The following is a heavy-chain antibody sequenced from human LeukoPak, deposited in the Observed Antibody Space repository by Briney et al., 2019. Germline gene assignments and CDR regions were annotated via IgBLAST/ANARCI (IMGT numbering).Heavy chain of an antibody. D-gene: IGHD5-18*01. CDR1: GFTVSSYG. CDR3: AKLGMMDTANSY. CDR2: ISYDGSNK. V-gene: IGHV3-30*18. J-gene: IGHJ4*02. Sequence: GGSLRLSCAASGFTVSSYGMHWVRQAPGKGLEWVAVISYDGSNKYYADSVKGRFTISRDNSKNTLYLQMNSLRAEDTAVYYCAKLGMMDTANSYWGQGTLVTVSS.